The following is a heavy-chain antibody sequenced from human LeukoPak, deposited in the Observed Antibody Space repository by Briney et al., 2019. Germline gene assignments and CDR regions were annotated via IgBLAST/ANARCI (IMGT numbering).Heavy chain of an antibody. V-gene: IGHV3-53*04. D-gene: IGHD2-2*01. CDR2: IYSGGST. CDR1: GFTVSSNY. CDR3: ATTSIPVKASYYYYYGLDV. J-gene: IGHJ6*02. Sequence: GGSLRLSCAASGFTVSSNYMSWVRQAPGKGLEWVSVIYSGGSTYYADSVKGRFTISRHNSKNTLYLQMSSLRTEDTAVYYCATTSIPVKASYYYYYGLDVWAKGPRSPSP.